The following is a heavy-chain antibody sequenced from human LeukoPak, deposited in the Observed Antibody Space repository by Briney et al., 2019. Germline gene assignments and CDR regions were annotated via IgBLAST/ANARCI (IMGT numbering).Heavy chain of an antibody. D-gene: IGHD4-17*01. J-gene: IGHJ6*02. V-gene: IGHV1-2*02. CDR3: AREGYGDYLSTGGYYYGMDV. Sequence: GASVKVSCKASGYTFTGYYMHWVRQAPGQGLEWMGWINPNSGGTNYAQKFQGRVTMTRDTSISTAYMELSRLRSDDTAVYYCAREGYGDYLSTGGYYYGMDVWGQGTTVTVSS. CDR2: INPNSGGT. CDR1: GYTFTGYY.